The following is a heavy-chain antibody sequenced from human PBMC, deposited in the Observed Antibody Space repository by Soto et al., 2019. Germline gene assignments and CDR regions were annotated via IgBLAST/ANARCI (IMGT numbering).Heavy chain of an antibody. J-gene: IGHJ6*02. V-gene: IGHV3-33*01. D-gene: IGHD1-26*01. Sequence: GGSLRLSCTASGFTFSDYGMHWVRQAPGKGLEWVALIWYDGSNKFYADSVKGRFTVSRDNSKNTLLLQMNSLRADDRAVYYCARDRIVRASYYYYGMDVWGQGTTVTVSS. CDR2: IWYDGSNK. CDR1: GFTFSDYG. CDR3: ARDRIVRASYYYYGMDV.